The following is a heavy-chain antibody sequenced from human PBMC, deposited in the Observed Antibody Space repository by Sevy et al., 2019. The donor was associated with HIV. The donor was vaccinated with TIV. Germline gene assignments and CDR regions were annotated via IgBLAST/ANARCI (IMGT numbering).Heavy chain of an antibody. CDR1: GFRFSDYD. D-gene: IGHD3-3*01. V-gene: IGHV3-30*02. CDR3: AKDHYDYRTGYYGYYGMDV. CDR2: IRFDGSMK. Sequence: GGSLRLSCAASGFRFSDYDMHWVRQAPGKGLEWVSLIRFDGSMKYIADSVKGRFTISRDKVKDTLYLQMNSLRPEDTAVYYCAKDHYDYRTGYYGYYGMDVWGQGTTVTVSS. J-gene: IGHJ6*02.